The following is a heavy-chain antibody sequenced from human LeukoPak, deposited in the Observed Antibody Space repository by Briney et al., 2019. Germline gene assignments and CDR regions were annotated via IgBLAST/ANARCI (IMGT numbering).Heavy chain of an antibody. Sequence: GGSLRLSCAASGFTFSSYSMNWVRQAPGKGLEWVSSISSSSSYIYYADSVKGRFTISRDNAKNSLYLQMNSLRAEDTAVYYCARDLSSSGWFRRGAFDYWGQGTLVTVSS. CDR3: ARDLSSSGWFRRGAFDY. J-gene: IGHJ4*02. V-gene: IGHV3-21*01. CDR1: GFTFSSYS. CDR2: ISSSSSYI. D-gene: IGHD6-13*01.